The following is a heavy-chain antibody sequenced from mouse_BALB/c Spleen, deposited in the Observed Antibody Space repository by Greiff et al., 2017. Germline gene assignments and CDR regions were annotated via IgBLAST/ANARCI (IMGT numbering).Heavy chain of an antibody. CDR3: ARGDYYFDY. Sequence: EVQLVESGGGLVQPGGSRKLSCAASGFTFSSFGMHWVRQAPEKGLEWVAYISSGSSTIYYADTVKGRFTISRDNPKNTLFLQMTSLRYEDTAMYYCARGDYYFDYWGQGTTLTVSS. CDR1: GFTFSSFG. J-gene: IGHJ2*01. V-gene: IGHV5-17*02. CDR2: ISSGSSTI.